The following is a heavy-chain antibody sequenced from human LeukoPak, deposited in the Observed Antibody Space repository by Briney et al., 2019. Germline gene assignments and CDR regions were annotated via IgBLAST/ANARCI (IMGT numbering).Heavy chain of an antibody. Sequence: PSETLSLTCSVSGGSISSSSYYWGWIRQPPGKGLEWIGSIYYSGSTYYNSSLKSRVTISVDTSKNQFSLKLSSVTAADTAVYYCARGSRIVAIDYWGQGTLVTVSS. CDR3: ARGSRIVAIDY. D-gene: IGHD5-12*01. V-gene: IGHV4-39*07. J-gene: IGHJ4*02. CDR1: GGSISSSSYY. CDR2: IYYSGST.